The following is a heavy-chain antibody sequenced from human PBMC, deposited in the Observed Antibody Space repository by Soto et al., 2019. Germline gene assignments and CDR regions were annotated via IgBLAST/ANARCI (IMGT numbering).Heavy chain of an antibody. CDR3: AREDPRYDILTGYYYYYMDV. CDR2: IIPILGIA. Sequence: SVKVSCKASGGTFSSYTICWGRQAPGQGLEWMGRIIPILGIANYAQKFQGRVTITADKSTSTAYMELSSLRSEDTAVYYCAREDPRYDILTGYYYYYMDVWGKGTTVTVSS. CDR1: GGTFSSYT. D-gene: IGHD3-9*01. V-gene: IGHV1-69*04. J-gene: IGHJ6*03.